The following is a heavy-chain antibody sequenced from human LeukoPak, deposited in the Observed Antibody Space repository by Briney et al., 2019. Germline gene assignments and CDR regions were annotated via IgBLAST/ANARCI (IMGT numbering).Heavy chain of an antibody. Sequence: ASVTVSFKASGYTFTVYYMHWVGQAPGQGGEGMGWINPNSGGTNYAQKFQGRLTMTRDTSISTAYMELSRLRSDDTAVYYCARDRSFMLDSSMSIFDYWGQGTLVTVSS. J-gene: IGHJ4*02. V-gene: IGHV1-2*02. CDR3: ARDRSFMLDSSMSIFDY. CDR2: INPNSGGT. CDR1: GYTFTVYY. D-gene: IGHD3-22*01.